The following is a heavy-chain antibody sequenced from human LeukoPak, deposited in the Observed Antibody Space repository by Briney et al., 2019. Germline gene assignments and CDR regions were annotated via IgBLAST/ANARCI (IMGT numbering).Heavy chain of an antibody. Sequence: GGSLRLSCAASGFTFSSYAMSWARQAPGKGLEWVSAISGSGGSTYYADSVKGRFTISRDNSKNTLYLQMNSLRAEDTAVYYCAKRKYSGSYYAAFDIWGQGTMVTVSS. V-gene: IGHV3-23*01. D-gene: IGHD1-26*01. CDR1: GFTFSSYA. J-gene: IGHJ3*02. CDR2: ISGSGGST. CDR3: AKRKYSGSYYAAFDI.